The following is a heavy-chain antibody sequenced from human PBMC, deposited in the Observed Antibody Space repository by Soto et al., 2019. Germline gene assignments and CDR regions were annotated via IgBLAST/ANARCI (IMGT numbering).Heavy chain of an antibody. Sequence: SETLSLTCTVSGGSISSGGYYWSWIRQHPGKGLEWIGYIYYSGSTYYNPSLKSRVTISVDTSKNQFSLKLSSVTAADTAVYYCARSFAVAAAGPFDYWGHGTLVTVSS. D-gene: IGHD6-13*01. J-gene: IGHJ4*01. CDR2: IYYSGST. CDR1: GGSISSGGYY. CDR3: ARSFAVAAAGPFDY. V-gene: IGHV4-31*03.